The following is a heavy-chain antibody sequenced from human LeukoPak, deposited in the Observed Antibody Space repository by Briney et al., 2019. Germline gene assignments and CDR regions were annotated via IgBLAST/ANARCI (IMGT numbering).Heavy chain of an antibody. V-gene: IGHV3-30*02. D-gene: IGHD3-22*01. Sequence: GGSLRLSCAASGFTFSSYGIHWVRQAPGKGLEWVAFIRYDGSNKYYADSVKGRFTISRDNSKNTLYLQMNRLRAEDTAVYYCAKDFSVYYYDSRVLDYWGQGTLVTVSS. J-gene: IGHJ4*02. CDR3: AKDFSVYYYDSRVLDY. CDR2: IRYDGSNK. CDR1: GFTFSSYG.